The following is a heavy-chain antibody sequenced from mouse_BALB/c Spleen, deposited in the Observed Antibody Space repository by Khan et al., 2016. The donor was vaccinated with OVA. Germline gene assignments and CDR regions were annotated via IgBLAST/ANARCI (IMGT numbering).Heavy chain of an antibody. CDR3: ARENYRYLDY. Sequence: VQLQQSGAELARPGASVKLSCKASGYTFTDYYINWVKQRTGQGLEWIGEIYPGSGNTYYNEKFKGKATLTADKSSSTAYMQLSSLTSEDSAVYSGARENYRYLDYWGQGTTLTVSS. CDR1: GYTFTDYY. J-gene: IGHJ2*01. V-gene: IGHV1-77*01. D-gene: IGHD2-14*01. CDR2: IYPGSGNT.